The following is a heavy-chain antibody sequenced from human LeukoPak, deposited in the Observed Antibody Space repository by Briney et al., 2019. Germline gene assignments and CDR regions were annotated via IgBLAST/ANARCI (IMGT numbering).Heavy chain of an antibody. Sequence: ASVKVSCKASGYTLTNYGISWVRQAPGQGLEWMGWISAYNGDTNYAQKLQGRVTMTTDTSTSTAYMELRSLRSDDTAVYYCARDLYYYGSGSYYPNYWGQGTLVTVSS. J-gene: IGHJ4*02. CDR1: GYTLTNYG. V-gene: IGHV1-18*01. CDR2: ISAYNGDT. CDR3: ARDLYYYGSGSYYPNY. D-gene: IGHD3-10*01.